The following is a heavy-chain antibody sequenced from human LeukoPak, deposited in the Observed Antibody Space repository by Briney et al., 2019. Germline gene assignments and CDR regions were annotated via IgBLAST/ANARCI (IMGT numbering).Heavy chain of an antibody. CDR3: ARRERGGSGSYYTRFDY. Sequence: PSETLSLTCTVSGGSISSDFWSWIRQPPGKGLEWIGYIYYSGSTLYNPSLKSRVTMSVDTSKNQFSLKLSSVTAADTAVYYCARRERGGSGSYYTRFDYWGQGTLVTVSS. J-gene: IGHJ4*02. CDR2: IYYSGST. D-gene: IGHD3-10*01. V-gene: IGHV4-59*12. CDR1: GGSISSDF.